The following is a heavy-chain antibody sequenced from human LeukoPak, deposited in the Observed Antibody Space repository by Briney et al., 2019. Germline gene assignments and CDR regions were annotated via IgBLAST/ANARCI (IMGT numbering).Heavy chain of an antibody. V-gene: IGHV3-23*01. D-gene: IGHD3-9*01. CDR3: AKWGDYDVLTGYYVPDY. J-gene: IGHJ4*02. CDR1: GFTFSNYA. Sequence: PGASMRLSCAASGFTFSNYAMSWVRQGPGKGLEWVSAILGSGGSTYYADSVKGRFTVSRDNSKSTLYLQMNSLRAEDTALYYCAKWGDYDVLTGYYVPDYWGQGTLVTVSS. CDR2: ILGSGGST.